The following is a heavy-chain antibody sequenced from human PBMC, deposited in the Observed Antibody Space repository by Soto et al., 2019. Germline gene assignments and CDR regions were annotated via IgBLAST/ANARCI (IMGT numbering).Heavy chain of an antibody. V-gene: IGHV7-4-1*01. D-gene: IGHD2-15*01. CDR1: GYTFTSYA. CDR3: ARDALSDYCSGGSCSRPMFYYYSYIDV. CDR2: INTNTGNP. J-gene: IGHJ6*03. Sequence: QVQLVQSGYELKKPGASVKVSCKASGYTFTSYAMNWVRQAPGQGLEWMGWINTNTGNPTYAEGFTGRFVCSLHHSVSAAYLQICSLKAEHTGVYYCARDALSDYCSGGSCSRPMFYYYSYIDVWGKGTTVTVSS.